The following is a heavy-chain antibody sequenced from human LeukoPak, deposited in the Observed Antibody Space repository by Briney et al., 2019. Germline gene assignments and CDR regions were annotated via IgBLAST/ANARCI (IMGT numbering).Heavy chain of an antibody. CDR1: GYSFTSYW. CDR2: IYPGDSDT. V-gene: IGHV5-51*01. J-gene: IGHJ4*02. D-gene: IGHD3-3*01. CDR3: ATNSRTPFGVVTYYFDY. Sequence: GVSLKISCKGSGYSFTSYWIGWVRQMPGKGLEWMGIIYPGDSDTRYSPSFQGQVTISADKSISTAYLQWSSLKASDTAMYYCATNSRTPFGVVTYYFDYWGQGTLVTVSS.